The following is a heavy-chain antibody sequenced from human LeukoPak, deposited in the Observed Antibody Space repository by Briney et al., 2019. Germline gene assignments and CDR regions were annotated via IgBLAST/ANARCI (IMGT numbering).Heavy chain of an antibody. Sequence: SETLSLTCTVSGGSISSSSYYWGWIRQPPGKGLEWIGSIYYSGSTYYNPSLKSRVTISVDTSKNQFSLKLSSVTAADTAVYYCAREKYYYGSGSYDYWGQGTLVTVSS. D-gene: IGHD3-10*01. J-gene: IGHJ4*02. CDR3: AREKYYYGSGSYDY. CDR1: GGSISSSSYY. CDR2: IYYSGST. V-gene: IGHV4-39*07.